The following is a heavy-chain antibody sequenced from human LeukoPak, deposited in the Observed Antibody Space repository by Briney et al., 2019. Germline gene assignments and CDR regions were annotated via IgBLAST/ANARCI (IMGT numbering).Heavy chain of an antibody. J-gene: IGHJ4*02. CDR1: GFTFDDYA. Sequence: GRSLRLSCAASGFTFDDYAMHWVRQAPGKGLEWVSGISWNSGSIGYADSVKGRSTISRDNAKNTLYLQMNSLGAEDTAVYYCAAPGPEECFDYWGQGTLVTVSS. CDR3: AAPGPEECFDY. CDR2: ISWNSGSI. V-gene: IGHV3-9*01.